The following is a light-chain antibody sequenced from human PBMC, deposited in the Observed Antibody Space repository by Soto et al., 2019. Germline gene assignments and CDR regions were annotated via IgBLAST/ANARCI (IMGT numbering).Light chain of an antibody. CDR2: AAS. V-gene: IGKV1-8*01. J-gene: IGKJ1*01. Sequence: AIRMTQSPSSFSASTGDRVTITCRASQGISSYLAWYQQKPGKAPKLLIYAASTLQSGVPSRFSGSGSGTDFTLTISCLQSEDFAIYYCQQSYSSPRTFGQGTKVEIK. CDR3: QQSYSSPRT. CDR1: QGISSY.